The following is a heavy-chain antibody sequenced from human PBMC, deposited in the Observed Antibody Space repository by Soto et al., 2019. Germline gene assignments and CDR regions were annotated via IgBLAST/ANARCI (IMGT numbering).Heavy chain of an antibody. D-gene: IGHD3-3*01. CDR1: GFTFSSYA. Sequence: GGSLRLSCAASGFTFSSYAMSWVRQAPGKGLEWVSAISGSGGSTYYADSVKGRFTISRDNSKNTLYLQMNSLRAEDTAVYYCAKDNRGNYDFWSGYYRGSELDPWGQGTLVTVSS. CDR2: ISGSGGST. CDR3: AKDNRGNYDFWSGYYRGSELDP. V-gene: IGHV3-23*01. J-gene: IGHJ5*02.